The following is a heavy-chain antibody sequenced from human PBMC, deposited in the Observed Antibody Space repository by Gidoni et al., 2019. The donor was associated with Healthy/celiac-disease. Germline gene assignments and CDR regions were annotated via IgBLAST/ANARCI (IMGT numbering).Heavy chain of an antibody. Sequence: EVQLVEAGGGLGQPGRSLRLSCAASGFTFDDYAMHWVRQAPGKGLEWVSGFSWNSGSIGYADSVKGRFTISRDNAKNSLYLQMNSLRAEDTALYYCAKDLLATYYGMDVWGQGTTVTVSS. CDR3: AKDLLATYYGMDV. CDR2: FSWNSGSI. D-gene: IGHD2-15*01. CDR1: GFTFDDYA. V-gene: IGHV3-9*01. J-gene: IGHJ6*02.